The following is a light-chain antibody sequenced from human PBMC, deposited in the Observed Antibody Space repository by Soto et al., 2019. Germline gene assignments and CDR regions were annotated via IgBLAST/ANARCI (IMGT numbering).Light chain of an antibody. CDR3: SSYTSSSTLVV. CDR1: SSDVGGYNY. CDR2: EVS. J-gene: IGLJ2*01. Sequence: QSALTQPASVSGSPGQSITISCTGTSSDVGGYNYVSWYQQHPGKAPKLMIYEVSNRPSGVSNCFSGSKSGNTSSLTISRLQAEDEGDYYCSSYTSSSTLVVFGGGTKPTVL. V-gene: IGLV2-14*01.